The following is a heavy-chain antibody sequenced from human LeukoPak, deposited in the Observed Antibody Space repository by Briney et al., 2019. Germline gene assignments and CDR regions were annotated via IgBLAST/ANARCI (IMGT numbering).Heavy chain of an antibody. D-gene: IGHD6-13*01. J-gene: IGHJ4*02. V-gene: IGHV3-15*01. CDR2: IKSKTDGGTT. CDR1: GFTFSNAW. Sequence: GGALRLSCAASGFTFSNAWMSWVRQAPGKGLEGVGRIKSKTDGGTTDYAAPVKGRFTISRDDSKNTLYLQMNSLKTEDTAVYYCTTDHLSSWYGRSLDYWGQGTLVTVSS. CDR3: TTDHLSSWYGRSLDY.